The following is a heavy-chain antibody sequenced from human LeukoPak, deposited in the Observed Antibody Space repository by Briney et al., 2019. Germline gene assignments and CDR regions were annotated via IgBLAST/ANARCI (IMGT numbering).Heavy chain of an antibody. Sequence: SETLSLTCAVYGGSFSGYYWSWIRQPPGKGLEWIGYIYYSGSTNYNPSLKSRVTISVDTSKNQFSLKLSSVTAADTAVYYCAKERREYLLDYWGQGTLVTVSS. CDR1: GGSFSGYY. D-gene: IGHD2-2*02. CDR2: IYYSGST. J-gene: IGHJ4*02. CDR3: AKERREYLLDY. V-gene: IGHV4-59*01.